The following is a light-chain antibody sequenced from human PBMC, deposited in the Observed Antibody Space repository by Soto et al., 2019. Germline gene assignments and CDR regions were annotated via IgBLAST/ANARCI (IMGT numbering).Light chain of an antibody. V-gene: IGKV1-39*01. CDR1: QSISSY. J-gene: IGKJ2*01. Sequence: DIQMTQSPSSLSASVGDRVTITCRASQSISSYLNWYQQKPGKAPKLLICAASSLQSGVPSRFSGSGSGTDFTLTISSLQPEDFATYYCQQSSSAPPTFGQGTKLEI. CDR2: AAS. CDR3: QQSSSAPPT.